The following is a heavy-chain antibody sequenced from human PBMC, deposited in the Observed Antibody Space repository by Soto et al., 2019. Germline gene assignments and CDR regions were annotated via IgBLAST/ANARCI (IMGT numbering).Heavy chain of an antibody. Sequence: SETLSLTCTVSGGSISSYYWSWIRQPPGKGLEWIGNIDYSGSTTNYNPSLKSRVTISVDTSKNQFSLKLSSVTAADTAVYFCARDKSSSRWESDHWGQGTLVTVSS. CDR3: ARDKSSSRWESDH. CDR2: IDYSGSTT. D-gene: IGHD6-13*01. V-gene: IGHV4-59*01. J-gene: IGHJ5*02. CDR1: GGSISSYY.